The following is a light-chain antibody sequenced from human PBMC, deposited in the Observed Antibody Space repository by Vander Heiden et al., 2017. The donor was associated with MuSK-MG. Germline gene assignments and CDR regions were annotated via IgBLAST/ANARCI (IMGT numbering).Light chain of an antibody. J-gene: IGKJ1*01. V-gene: IGKV4-1*01. CDR2: WAS. CDR1: QSVLYSSNNKNY. Sequence: DIVMTQSPDSLAVSLGERATINCKSSQSVLYSSNNKNYLAWYQQKPGQPPKLLIYWASTRESGVPDRFSGSGSGTVFTLTISSLQAEDVAVYYCQQYYSTPWTFGQRTKVEIK. CDR3: QQYYSTPWT.